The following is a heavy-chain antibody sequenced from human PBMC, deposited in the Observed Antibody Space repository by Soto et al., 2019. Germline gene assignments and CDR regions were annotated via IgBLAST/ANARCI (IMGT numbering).Heavy chain of an antibody. D-gene: IGHD2-15*01. J-gene: IGHJ4*02. Sequence: PGGSLRLSCEASGFTLSKFDMHWVRQPTGKGLEWVSTIGISGDTYYAVSVKGRFTISRDNAKNSLSLQMNSLRAGDTALYFCARGQEVGAHFFDSWGQGTKVTV. CDR1: GFTLSKFD. V-gene: IGHV3-13*04. CDR2: IGISGDT. CDR3: ARGQEVGAHFFDS.